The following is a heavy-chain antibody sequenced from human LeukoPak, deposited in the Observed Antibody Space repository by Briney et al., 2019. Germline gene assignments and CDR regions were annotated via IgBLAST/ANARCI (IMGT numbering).Heavy chain of an antibody. CDR3: ARDQDTMIVVATYYYYGMDV. D-gene: IGHD3-22*01. V-gene: IGHV4-38-2*02. CDR2: IYHSGNT. Sequence: SETLSLTCTVSGYSINSGFYWAWIRQPPGKGLEWIGSIYHSGNTYYNPSLKSRVTISVDTSKNRFFLKLSSVTAADTAVYCCARDQDTMIVVATYYYYGMDVWGQGTTVTVSS. J-gene: IGHJ6*02. CDR1: GYSINSGFY.